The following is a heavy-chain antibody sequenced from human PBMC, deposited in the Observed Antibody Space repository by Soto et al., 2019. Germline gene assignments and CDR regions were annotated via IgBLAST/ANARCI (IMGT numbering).Heavy chain of an antibody. D-gene: IGHD3-3*01. J-gene: IGHJ6*02. V-gene: IGHV3-21*01. Sequence: GGSLRLSCAASGFTFDDHAMHWVRQAPGKGLEWVSGIRGFSPYTFYAESVKGRFTISRDNAKNSLYLQMNSLRAEDTAVYYCARDRGYDAHDYYYNAMDVWGQGTTVTVSS. CDR1: GFTFDDHA. CDR2: IRGFSPYT. CDR3: ARDRGYDAHDYYYNAMDV.